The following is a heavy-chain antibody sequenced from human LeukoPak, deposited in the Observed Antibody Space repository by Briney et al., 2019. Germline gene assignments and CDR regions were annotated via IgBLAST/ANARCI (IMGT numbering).Heavy chain of an antibody. J-gene: IGHJ4*02. CDR2: ISSSSSTI. CDR3: ARGRDWYSFES. CDR1: GFTFSSYS. V-gene: IGHV3-48*01. D-gene: IGHD1-26*01. Sequence: GGSLRLSCAASGFTFSSYSMNWVRQAPGKGLEWVSYISSSSSTIYYADSVKGRFTISRDNAKNSLYLQMNSLRAEGTAVYYCARGRDWYSFESWGQGTLVTVSS.